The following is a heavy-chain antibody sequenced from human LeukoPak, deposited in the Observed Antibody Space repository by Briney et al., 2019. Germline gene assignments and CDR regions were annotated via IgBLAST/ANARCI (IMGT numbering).Heavy chain of an antibody. Sequence: SVKVSCKASGGTFSSYAISWARQAPGQGLEWMGGIIPIFGTANYAQKFQGRVTITADESTSTAYMELSSLRSDDTAVYYCARGSHYYYYMDVWGKGTTVTVSS. V-gene: IGHV1-69*13. J-gene: IGHJ6*03. D-gene: IGHD3-10*01. CDR3: ARGSHYYYYMDV. CDR1: GGTFSSYA. CDR2: IIPIFGTA.